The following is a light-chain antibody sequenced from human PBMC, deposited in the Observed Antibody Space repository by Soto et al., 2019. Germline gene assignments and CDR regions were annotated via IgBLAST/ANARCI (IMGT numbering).Light chain of an antibody. Sequence: EIVMTQSPATLSVSPGERATLSCRASQGVGSTLASYQQKPGQTPRLLIYAASTRATGVPARFSGSGSGTEFTLTINSLQSEDFAVYYCQHYHSWPLTFGGGTKVEIK. V-gene: IGKV3-15*01. J-gene: IGKJ4*01. CDR3: QHYHSWPLT. CDR2: AAS. CDR1: QGVGST.